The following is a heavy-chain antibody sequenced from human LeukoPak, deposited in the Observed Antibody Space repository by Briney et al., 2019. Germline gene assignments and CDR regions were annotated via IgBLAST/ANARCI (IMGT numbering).Heavy chain of an antibody. CDR1: GFTVSSNY. V-gene: IGHV3-53*01. CDR2: VYSGGNT. D-gene: IGHD2-2*01. J-gene: IGHJ4*02. CDR3: ARDQRYCSSSSCPWEPFDY. Sequence: PGGSLRLSCAASGFTVSSNYMSWVCQAPGKGLEWVSIVYSGGNTYYADSVKGRFTISRDNSKNTVSLQMNSLRAEDTAVYYCARDQRYCSSSSCPWEPFDYWGQGTLVTVSS.